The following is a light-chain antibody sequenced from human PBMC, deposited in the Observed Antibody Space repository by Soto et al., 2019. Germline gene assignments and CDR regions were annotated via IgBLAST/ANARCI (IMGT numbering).Light chain of an antibody. V-gene: IGKV3-15*01. CDR1: QRVSSN. Sequence: EIVMTQSPATLSVSPGERATLSCRASQRVSSNLAWYQQKPGQAPRLLIYGAFTRATGIPARFSGSGSGTEFTLTISSLQSEDFAIYYCQQYKNWPPLTFGGGTKVEIK. CDR3: QQYKNWPPLT. CDR2: GAF. J-gene: IGKJ4*01.